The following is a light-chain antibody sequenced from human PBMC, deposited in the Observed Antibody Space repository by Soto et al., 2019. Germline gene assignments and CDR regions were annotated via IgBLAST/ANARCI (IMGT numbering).Light chain of an antibody. Sequence: DIQMTQSPSSLSASVGDRVTITCRASQSIVRYLNWYQQKPGTAPKLLIYVASSLQSGVPSRFSGSGSGTDFTLTINSLQPEDFATYYCQQSYSTLPYTFGQGTKLEIK. V-gene: IGKV1-39*01. CDR3: QQSYSTLPYT. CDR2: VAS. CDR1: QSIVRY. J-gene: IGKJ2*01.